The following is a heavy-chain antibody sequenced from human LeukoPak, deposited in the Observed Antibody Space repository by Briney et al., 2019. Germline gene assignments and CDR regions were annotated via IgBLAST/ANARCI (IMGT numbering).Heavy chain of an antibody. V-gene: IGHV4-39*01. J-gene: IGHJ5*02. D-gene: IGHD2-2*01. Sequence: PSETLSLTCTVSGGSISSSSYYWGWIRQPPGKGLEWIGSIYYSGSTYYNPSLKSRVTISVDTSKNQFSLKLSSVTAADTAVYYCARPYRLLSPYWFDPWGQGTLVTVSS. CDR1: GGSISSSSYY. CDR3: ARPYRLLSPYWFDP. CDR2: IYYSGST.